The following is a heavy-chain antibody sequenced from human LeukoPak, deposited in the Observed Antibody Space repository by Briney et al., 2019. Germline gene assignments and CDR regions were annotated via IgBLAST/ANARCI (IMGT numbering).Heavy chain of an antibody. J-gene: IGHJ4*02. D-gene: IGHD3-22*01. CDR1: GFTFSSYA. Sequence: PGGSLRLSCAASGFTFSSYAMSWVRQAPGKGLEWVSAISGSGGSTYYADSVKGRFTISRDNSKNTLYLQMNSLRAEDTAVYYCAKYLNYYDSSGYYSNRDYWGQGTLVTVSS. V-gene: IGHV3-23*01. CDR3: AKYLNYYDSSGYYSNRDY. CDR2: ISGSGGST.